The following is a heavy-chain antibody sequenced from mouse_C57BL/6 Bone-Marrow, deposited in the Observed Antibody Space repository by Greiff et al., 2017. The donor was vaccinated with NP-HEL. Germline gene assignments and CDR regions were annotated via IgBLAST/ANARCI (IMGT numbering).Heavy chain of an antibody. CDR2: IYPGDGDT. Sequence: VQLQQSGAELVKPGASVKISCKASGYAFSSYWMNWVKQRPGKGLEWIGQIYPGDGDTNYNGKFKGKATLTADKSSSTAYMQLSSLTSEDSAVYFCARLPSTVVAPFAYWGQGTLVTVSA. J-gene: IGHJ3*01. CDR3: ARLPSTVVAPFAY. CDR1: GYAFSSYW. V-gene: IGHV1-80*01. D-gene: IGHD1-1*01.